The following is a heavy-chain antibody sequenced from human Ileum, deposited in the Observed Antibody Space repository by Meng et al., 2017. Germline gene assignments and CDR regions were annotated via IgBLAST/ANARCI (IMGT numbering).Heavy chain of an antibody. CDR1: GYTFTTYK. J-gene: IGHJ4*02. Sequence: QVQLVQSGAEVKKPGASVRISCKAAGYTFTTYKIQWVRQAPGQSLEWMAWINTGNSDTQYLQKFQGRVTLTGDMSTFTAYMDLYRLTSDDTAVYYCARDEIDWGQGTLVTVSS. V-gene: IGHV1-3*04. CDR3: ARDEID. CDR2: INTGNSDT.